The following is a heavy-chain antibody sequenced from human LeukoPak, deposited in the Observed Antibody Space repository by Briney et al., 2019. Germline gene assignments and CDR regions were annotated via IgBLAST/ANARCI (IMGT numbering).Heavy chain of an antibody. J-gene: IGHJ4*02. CDR3: AKDRAAAGYFDY. CDR2: ISGSGGST. D-gene: IGHD6-13*01. V-gene: IGHV3-23*01. CDR1: GFTFSSYG. Sequence: PGGSLRLSCAASGFTFSSYGMSWVRQAPGKGLEWVSAISGSGGSTYYADSVKGRFTISRDNSKNTLYLQMNSLRAEDTAVYYCAKDRAAAGYFDYWGQGTLVTVSS.